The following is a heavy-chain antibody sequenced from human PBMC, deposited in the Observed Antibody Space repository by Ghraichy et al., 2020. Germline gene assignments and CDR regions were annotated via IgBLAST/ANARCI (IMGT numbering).Heavy chain of an antibody. D-gene: IGHD3-3*01. CDR1: GYTFTSYA. J-gene: IGHJ6*02. CDR3: ARGDGAKYYDFWSGYYGMDV. V-gene: IGHV1-3*01. CDR2: INAGNGNT. Sequence: ASVKVSCKASGYTFTSYAMHWVRQAPGQRLEWMGWINAGNGNTKYSQKFQGRVTITRDTSASTAYMELSSLRSEDTAVYYCARGDGAKYYDFWSGYYGMDVWGQGTTVTVSS.